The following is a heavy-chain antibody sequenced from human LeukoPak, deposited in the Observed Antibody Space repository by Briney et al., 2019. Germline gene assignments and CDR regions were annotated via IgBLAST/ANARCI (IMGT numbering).Heavy chain of an antibody. V-gene: IGHV1-69*05. CDR3: ARALGYYYMDV. Sequence: ASVKVSCKASGGTFSSYAISWVRQAPGQGLEWMGRIIPFFGTTIYAQKFQGRVTITTDESTSTAYMELSSLRSEDTAVYYCARALGYYYMDVWGKGTTVIVSS. J-gene: IGHJ6*03. CDR1: GGTFSSYA. CDR2: IIPFFGTT.